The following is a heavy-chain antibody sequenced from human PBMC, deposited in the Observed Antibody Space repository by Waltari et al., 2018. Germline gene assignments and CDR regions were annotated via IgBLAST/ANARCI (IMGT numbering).Heavy chain of an antibody. CDR3: ARDEGSSSSLGTFSGVLDY. CDR2: IYTSGST. D-gene: IGHD6-6*01. CDR1: GGSISSYY. J-gene: IGHJ4*02. Sequence: QVQLQESGPGLVKPSETLSLTCTVSGGSISSYYWSWIRQPAGKGLEWIGRIYTSGSTNYNPPLKSRVTMSVDTSKNQFSLKLSSVTAADTAVYYCARDEGSSSSLGTFSGVLDYWGQGTLVTVSS. V-gene: IGHV4-4*07.